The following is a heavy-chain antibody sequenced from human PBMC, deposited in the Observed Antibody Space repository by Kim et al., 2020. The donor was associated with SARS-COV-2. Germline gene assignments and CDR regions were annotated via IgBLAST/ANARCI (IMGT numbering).Heavy chain of an antibody. CDR2: IDGSDGTT. CDR3: MKGGWGWIWDH. V-gene: IGHV3-23*01. CDR1: GFTFTGYA. J-gene: IGHJ4*02. D-gene: IGHD2-2*03. Sequence: GGSLRLSCTTSGFTFTGYAMSWVRQGPGKGLEWVSSIDGSDGTTYYVDSVKGRFTISRDNSKNTLYLQMSNLRADDTAVYYCMKGGWGWIWDHWGQGTLVTVSS.